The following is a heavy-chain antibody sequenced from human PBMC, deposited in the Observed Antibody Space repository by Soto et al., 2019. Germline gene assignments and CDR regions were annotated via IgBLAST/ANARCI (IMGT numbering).Heavy chain of an antibody. CDR1: GYTFTSYG. D-gene: IGHD3-10*01. Sequence: GASVKVSCKASGYTFTSYGISWVRQAPGQGLEWMGWISAYNGNTNYAQKLQGRVTMTTDTSTSTAYMELRSMRSDDTAVYYCARDFGVKYYYVSALDYWGQGTLVTVSS. J-gene: IGHJ4*02. CDR2: ISAYNGNT. V-gene: IGHV1-18*01. CDR3: ARDFGVKYYYVSALDY.